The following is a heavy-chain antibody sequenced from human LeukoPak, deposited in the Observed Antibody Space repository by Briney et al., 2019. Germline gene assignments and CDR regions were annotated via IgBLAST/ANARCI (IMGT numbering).Heavy chain of an antibody. J-gene: IGHJ4*02. CDR1: GFTFSSYG. CDR2: IWYDGSNK. CDR3: ARVRDYYGSGSYSYFDY. D-gene: IGHD3-10*01. Sequence: GGSLRLSCAASGFTFSSYGMHWVRQAPGKGLEWVAVIWYDGSNKYYADSVKGRFTISRDNSKSTLYLQMNSLRAEDTAVYYCARVRDYYGSGSYSYFDYWGQGTLVTVSS. V-gene: IGHV3-33*01.